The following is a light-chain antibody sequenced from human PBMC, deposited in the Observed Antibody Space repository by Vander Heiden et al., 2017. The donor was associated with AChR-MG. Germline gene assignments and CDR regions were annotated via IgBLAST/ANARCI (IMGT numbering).Light chain of an antibody. CDR2: DVT. CDR1: SSDVGGYFH. J-gene: IGLJ1*01. V-gene: IGLV2-14*03. CDR3: CSYTGGNTYV. Sequence: QSALTQPASVSGSPGQSITISCTGTSSDVGGYFHVSWYQQHPGKAPKLMIYDVTYRPSGITNRFSGSKSGDTASLTIAGLQAEDGADYYCCSYTGGNTYVFGTGTKVTVL.